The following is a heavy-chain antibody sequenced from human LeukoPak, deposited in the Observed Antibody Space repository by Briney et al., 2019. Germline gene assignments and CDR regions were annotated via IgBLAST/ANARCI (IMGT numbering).Heavy chain of an antibody. CDR3: ARYRVGTVGDY. J-gene: IGHJ4*02. CDR1: GDSISSSSNY. CDR2: IYYSVST. V-gene: IGHV4-39*07. D-gene: IGHD3/OR15-3a*01. Sequence: SETLSLTCSVSGDSISSSSNYWGWIRQPPGKGLEWIGSIYYSVSTDSNPSLESRVTMSVDTSKNQFSLKLSSVTAADTAVYYCARYRVGTVGDYWGQGTLVTVSS.